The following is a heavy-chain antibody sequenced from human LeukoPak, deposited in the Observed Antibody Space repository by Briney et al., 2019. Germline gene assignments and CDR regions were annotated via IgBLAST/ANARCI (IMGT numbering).Heavy chain of an antibody. V-gene: IGHV3-74*01. Sequence: GGSLRLSCVASGFTFSSYWMHWVRQAPGKGLVWVSRINSDGSGTSYADSVKGRFTISRDNAKSTLYLQMNSLRAEDTAVYYCARDPEHYDSSGCYTLKDDWGQGTLVTVSS. D-gene: IGHD3-22*01. CDR2: INSDGSGT. CDR3: ARDPEHYDSSGCYTLKDD. CDR1: GFTFSSYW. J-gene: IGHJ4*02.